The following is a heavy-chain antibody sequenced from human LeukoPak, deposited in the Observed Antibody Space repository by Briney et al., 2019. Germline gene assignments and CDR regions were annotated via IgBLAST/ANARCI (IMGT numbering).Heavy chain of an antibody. D-gene: IGHD2-2*01. J-gene: IGHJ4*02. CDR2: MNPNSGNT. Sequence: ASVKVSCKASGYTFTGYYMHWVRQAPGQGLEWMGWMNPNSGNTGYAQKFQGRVTMTRNTSISTAYMELSSLRSEDTAVYYCAREPHLGYCSSTSCLHYFDYWGQGTLVTVSS. CDR3: AREPHLGYCSSTSCLHYFDY. CDR1: GYTFTGYY. V-gene: IGHV1-8*02.